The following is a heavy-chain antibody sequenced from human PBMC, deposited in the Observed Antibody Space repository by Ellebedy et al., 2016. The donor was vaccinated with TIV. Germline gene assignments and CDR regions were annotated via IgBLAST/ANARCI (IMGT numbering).Heavy chain of an antibody. CDR1: GYTFINYY. V-gene: IGHV1-18*04. CDR3: ARDRCSSTSCYEDAFDI. D-gene: IGHD2-2*01. Sequence: ASVKVSCKASGYTFINYYMHWVRQAPGQGLEWMGWISAYNGNTNYAQKLQGRVTMTTDTSTSTAYMELRSLRSDDTAVYYCARDRCSSTSCYEDAFDIWGQGTMVTVSS. CDR2: ISAYNGNT. J-gene: IGHJ3*02.